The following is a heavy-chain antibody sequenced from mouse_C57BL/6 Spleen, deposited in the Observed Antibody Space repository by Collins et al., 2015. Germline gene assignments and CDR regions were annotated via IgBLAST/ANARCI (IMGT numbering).Heavy chain of an antibody. CDR3: TRQDSSVLLGFAY. J-gene: IGHJ3*01. CDR1: GYTFTSYW. V-gene: IGHV1S22*01. Sequence: LQQPGSELVRPGASVKLSCKASGYTFTSYWMHWVKQRPGQGLEWIGNIYPGSGSTNYDEKFKSKATLTVDTSSSTAYMQLSSLTSEDSAVYYCTRQDSSVLLGFAYWGQGTLVTVSA. D-gene: IGHD3-2*01. CDR2: IYPGSGST.